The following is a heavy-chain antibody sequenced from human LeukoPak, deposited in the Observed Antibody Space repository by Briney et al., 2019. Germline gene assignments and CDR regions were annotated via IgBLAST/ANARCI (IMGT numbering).Heavy chain of an antibody. CDR1: GFTFSNSA. V-gene: IGHV3-23*01. CDR3: AKKRAVITDNWFDP. Sequence: PGGSLRLSCAASGFTFSNSAMTWVRQAPGKGLEWVSTITGSDDRTYYADSVKGRFTISRDNSKNTLFLQMTSLRAEDTAVYYCAKKRAVITDNWFDPWGQGTLVTVSS. D-gene: IGHD3-10*01. CDR2: ITGSDDRT. J-gene: IGHJ5*02.